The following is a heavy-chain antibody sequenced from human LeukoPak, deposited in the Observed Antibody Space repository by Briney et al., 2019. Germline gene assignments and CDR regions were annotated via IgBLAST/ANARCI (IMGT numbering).Heavy chain of an antibody. CDR3: ARDEQSDFQH. CDR1: GYTFTDEN. J-gene: IGHJ1*01. CDR2: ISAYNGNT. Sequence: ASVKVSCKASGYTFTDENIIWVRQAPGQGLEWMGWISAYNGNTNYAQKLQGRVTMTTDTSTSTAYMELRSLRSDDTAVYYCARDEQSDFQHWGQGTLVTVSS. V-gene: IGHV1-18*01.